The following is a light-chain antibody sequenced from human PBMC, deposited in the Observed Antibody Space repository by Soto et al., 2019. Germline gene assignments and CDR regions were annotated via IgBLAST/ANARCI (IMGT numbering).Light chain of an antibody. V-gene: IGLV2-23*02. CDR1: SSDVGSYNL. J-gene: IGLJ3*02. CDR2: EVI. CDR3: CSYAGSSNWV. Sequence: QSALTQPASVSGSLRQSITISCTGTSSDVGSYNLVSWYQQHPGKAPKLMIYEVIKRPSGVSNRFSGSKSGNTASLTISGLQAEDEADYYCCSYAGSSNWVFGGGTKLTVL.